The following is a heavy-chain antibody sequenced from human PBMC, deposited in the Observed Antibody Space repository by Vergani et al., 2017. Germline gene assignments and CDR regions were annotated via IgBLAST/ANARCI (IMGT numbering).Heavy chain of an antibody. J-gene: IGHJ6*02. CDR3: ARASSWGYYYGMDV. V-gene: IGHV3-48*04. CDR1: GFTFSSYS. D-gene: IGHD6-13*01. CDR2: ISSSSSTI. Sequence: EVQLVESGGGLVQPGGSLRLSCAASGFTFSSYSMNWVRQAPGKGLEWVSYISSSSSTIYYADSVKGRFTISRDNAKNSLYLQMNSLRAEDTAVYYCARASSWGYYYGMDVWGQGTTVTVSS.